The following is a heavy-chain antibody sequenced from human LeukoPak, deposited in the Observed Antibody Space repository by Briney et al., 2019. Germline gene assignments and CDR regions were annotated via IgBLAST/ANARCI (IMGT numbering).Heavy chain of an antibody. V-gene: IGHV3-23*01. Sequence: GGSMRLSCAASGLTFSSYGMSWVRQAQGKGLEWVSAIRGSGGSTNYADSVKGRFTISRDNSKTTLYLQMNSLRAEDTAVYYCAKVIGGGYDILTGYYSSYYFDYWGQGTLVTVSS. CDR2: IRGSGGST. J-gene: IGHJ4*02. CDR3: AKVIGGGYDILTGYYSSYYFDY. CDR1: GLTFSSYG. D-gene: IGHD3-9*01.